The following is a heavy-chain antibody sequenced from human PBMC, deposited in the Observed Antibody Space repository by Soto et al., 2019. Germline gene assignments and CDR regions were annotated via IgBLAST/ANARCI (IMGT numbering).Heavy chain of an antibody. D-gene: IGHD1-1*01. CDR1: GGTFSDST. CDR3: ARNGTLTGYSYGIDV. Sequence: QVQLVQSGAELRKPGSSVKVSCKASGGTFSDSTINWVRQAPGQRLEWMGGIIPIFDTANYAEKFQGRVTITADESTSTSFMEVSSVRSEDTAVYYCARNGTLTGYSYGIDVWGQGTMVTVSS. V-gene: IGHV1-69*01. J-gene: IGHJ6*02. CDR2: IIPIFDTA.